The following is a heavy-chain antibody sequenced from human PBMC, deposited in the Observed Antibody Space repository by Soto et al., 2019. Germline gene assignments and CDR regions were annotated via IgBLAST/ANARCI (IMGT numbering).Heavy chain of an antibody. CDR2: ISYDGSNK. J-gene: IGHJ3*02. V-gene: IGHV3-30*18. CDR1: GFTFSSYG. Sequence: GGSLRLSCAASGFTFSSYGMHWVRQAPGKGLEWVAVISYDGSNKYYADSVKGRFTISRDNSKNTLYLQMNSLRAENTAVYYCAKSPGGYYSFDIWGQGTMVTVSS. CDR3: AKSPGGYYSFDI. D-gene: IGHD3-3*01.